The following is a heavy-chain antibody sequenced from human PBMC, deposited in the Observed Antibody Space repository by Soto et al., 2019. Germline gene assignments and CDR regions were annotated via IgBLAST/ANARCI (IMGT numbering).Heavy chain of an antibody. J-gene: IGHJ4*02. Sequence: QVQLVQSGAEVRQPASSVKVSCKTSGGTFSSYAISWVRQAPGQGLEWMGGIVPIVGTTTYGQKFQGRVTITADEATSTAYMQLSRLRSDDTAVYYCVRVVAIPGYPDHWGQGTLVTVS. V-gene: IGHV1-69*12. CDR2: IVPIVGTT. D-gene: IGHD5-12*01. CDR1: GGTFSSYA. CDR3: VRVVAIPGYPDH.